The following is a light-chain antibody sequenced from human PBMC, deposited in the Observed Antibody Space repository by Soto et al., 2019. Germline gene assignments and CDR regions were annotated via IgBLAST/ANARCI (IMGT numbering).Light chain of an antibody. CDR3: QQLNSYLIT. J-gene: IGKJ5*01. V-gene: IGKV1-5*02. CDR1: QRMSGW. Sequence: IHMTQSASTLSAYVGHTVTIIGRASQRMSGWLAWHQQKKGKAPNILIYAASTLHTGVPSRFSGSVYGTEFNLTISSLQTEDFDTYYCQQLNSYLITFGQGTRLEI. CDR2: AAS.